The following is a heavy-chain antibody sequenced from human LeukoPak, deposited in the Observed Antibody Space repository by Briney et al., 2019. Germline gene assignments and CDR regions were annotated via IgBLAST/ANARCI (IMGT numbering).Heavy chain of an antibody. CDR3: TRDRYGDGFAHLDY. J-gene: IGHJ4*02. CDR2: ITPSGGT. Sequence: ASVKVSCKASVYTFTSYAIHWVRQAPGQGLEWMGWITPSGGTNYPQKFQGRVAITWDTSITTAYMDLGRLTSDDTAVYYCTRDRYGDGFAHLDYWGQGALVTVSS. CDR1: VYTFTSYA. V-gene: IGHV1-2*02. D-gene: IGHD5-24*01.